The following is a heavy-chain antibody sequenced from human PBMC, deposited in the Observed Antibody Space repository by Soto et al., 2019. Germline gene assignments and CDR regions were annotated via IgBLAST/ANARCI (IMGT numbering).Heavy chain of an antibody. CDR2: ITGSGGNT. CDR1: GFTFTSYA. V-gene: IGHV3-23*01. D-gene: IGHD2-2*01. CDR3: AKPNLNCSSTSCYDY. J-gene: IGHJ4*02. Sequence: EVQLLESGGGLVQPGGSLRLSCAASGFTFTSYALSWVRQAPGRGLEWVSAITGSGGNTYYADSVKGRFTISRDNSKNTLYLQMGSLRAEDTAVYYCAKPNLNCSSTSCYDYWGQGTLVTVSS.